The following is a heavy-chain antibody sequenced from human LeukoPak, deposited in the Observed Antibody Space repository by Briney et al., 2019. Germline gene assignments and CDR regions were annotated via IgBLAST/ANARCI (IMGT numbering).Heavy chain of an antibody. CDR1: GYTFTPYS. CDR3: TRDASTINFDY. D-gene: IGHD3-3*01. J-gene: IGHJ4*02. Sequence: ASVKVSCKASGYTFTPYSINWVRQAPGQGLEWMGWINTNTGNPTYAQAFTGRFVFSLDTSVSTAYLQISSLEAEDTAVYYCTRDASTINFDYWGQGTLVAVSS. CDR2: INTNTGNP. V-gene: IGHV7-4-1*02.